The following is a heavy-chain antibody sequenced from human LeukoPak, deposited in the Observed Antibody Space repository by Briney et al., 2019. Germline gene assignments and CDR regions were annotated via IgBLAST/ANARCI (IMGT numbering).Heavy chain of an antibody. D-gene: IGHD3-10*01. CDR2: IHYSGST. Sequence: TPSETLSLTCTVSGGSISSFYWNWIWQPPGKGLEWIGYIHYSGSTNYNPSLKSRVTISVDTSKNQFSLKLTSVTAADTAVYYCARQEASEYNWLDPWGQGTLVTVSS. CDR3: ARQEASEYNWLDP. J-gene: IGHJ5*02. CDR1: GGSISSFY. V-gene: IGHV4-59*08.